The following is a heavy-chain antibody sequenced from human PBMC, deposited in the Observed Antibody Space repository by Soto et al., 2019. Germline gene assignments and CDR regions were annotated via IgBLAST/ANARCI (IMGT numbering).Heavy chain of an antibody. CDR2: IYYSGST. J-gene: IGHJ6*02. V-gene: IGHV4-31*03. CDR1: GGSISSGGYY. CDR3: AREPRMVYPNYYYYGMDV. D-gene: IGHD2-8*01. Sequence: SETLSLTCTVSGGSISSGGYYWSWIRQHPGKGLEWIGYIYYSGSTYYNPSLKSRVTISVDTSKNQFSLKLSSVTAADTAVYYCAREPRMVYPNYYYYGMDVWGQGTTVTVSS.